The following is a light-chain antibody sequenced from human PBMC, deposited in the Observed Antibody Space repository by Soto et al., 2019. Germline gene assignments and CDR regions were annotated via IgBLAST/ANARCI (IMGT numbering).Light chain of an antibody. Sequence: VIWMTQSPSLLSASTGDRVTISCRMSQGISSYLAWYQQKPGKAPKVLIYRASHLESGVPSRFSASGSGTEFSLTINSLQADDFATYYCQQYHIYSWTFGQGTKVDIK. CDR3: QQYHIYSWT. CDR1: QGISSY. CDR2: RAS. V-gene: IGKV1D-8*03. J-gene: IGKJ1*01.